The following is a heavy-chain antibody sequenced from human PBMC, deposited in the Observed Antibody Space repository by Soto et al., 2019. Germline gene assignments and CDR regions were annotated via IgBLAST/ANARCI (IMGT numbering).Heavy chain of an antibody. V-gene: IGHV3-23*01. CDR1: GFTFSSYA. CDR2: ISGSGGST. Sequence: GGSLRLSCAASGFTFSSYAMSWVRQAPGKGLEWVSAISGSGGSTYYADSVKGRFTISRDNSKNTLYLQMNSLRAEDTAVYYCAKPDTAMVTAYYGMDVWGQGTTVTVSS. D-gene: IGHD5-18*01. J-gene: IGHJ6*02. CDR3: AKPDTAMVTAYYGMDV.